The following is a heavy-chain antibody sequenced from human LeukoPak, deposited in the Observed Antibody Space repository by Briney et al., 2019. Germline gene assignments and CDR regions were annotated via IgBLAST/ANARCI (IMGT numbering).Heavy chain of an antibody. CDR2: IYSGGST. CDR3: ARPLYGSGTYYFDY. J-gene: IGHJ4*02. CDR1: GFTVSSNY. D-gene: IGHD3-10*01. V-gene: IGHV3-66*04. Sequence: GGSLRLSCAASGFTVSSNYMSWVRQAPGKGLEWVSVIYSGGSTYYADSVKGRFTISRDNSKNTLYLQMNSMRAEDTAVYYCARPLYGSGTYYFDYWGQGTLITVSS.